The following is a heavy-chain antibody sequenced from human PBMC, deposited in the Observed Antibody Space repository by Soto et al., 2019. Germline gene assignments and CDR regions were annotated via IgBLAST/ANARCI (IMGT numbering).Heavy chain of an antibody. Sequence: EVQLVESGGGLIQPGGSLRLSCAVSGFTVSNNYMSWVRQAPGKGLEGVSVIYSGGYTAYGDSVKGRFTISRDNSKNTLFLKVNSRGAAGTALFYGATERGGGGYWGQGTLVTVSS. CDR1: GFTVSNNY. D-gene: IGHD3-10*01. J-gene: IGHJ4*02. CDR3: ATERGGGGY. CDR2: IYSGGYT. V-gene: IGHV3-53*01.